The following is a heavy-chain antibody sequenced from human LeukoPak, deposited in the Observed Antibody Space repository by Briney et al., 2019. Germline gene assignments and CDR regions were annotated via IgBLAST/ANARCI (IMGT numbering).Heavy chain of an antibody. J-gene: IGHJ6*02. CDR2: ISGNGAST. CDR3: ATSLGYNYDYAMDV. V-gene: IGHV3-23*01. CDR1: GFTFSTYA. D-gene: IGHD1-20*01. Sequence: GGSLRLSCAASGFTFSTYAMTWVRQAPGKGLEWVSLISGNGASTYYADSVKGRFTIFRDNSKNTLYLQMNSLRAEDTAVFYCATSLGYNYDYAMDVWGQGTTVTVSS.